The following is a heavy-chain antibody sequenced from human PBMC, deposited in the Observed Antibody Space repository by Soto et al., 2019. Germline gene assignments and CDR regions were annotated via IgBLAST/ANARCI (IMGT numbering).Heavy chain of an antibody. CDR3: APSPTGVAYAFDI. CDR1: GFTFSSYS. J-gene: IGHJ3*02. CDR2: ISSSSSYI. V-gene: IGHV3-21*01. Sequence: GGSLRLSCAASGFTFSSYSMNWVRQAPGKGLEWVSSISSSSSYIYYADSVKGRFTISRDNAKNSLYLQMNSLRAEDTAVYYSAPSPTGVAYAFDIWGQGTMVTVSS. D-gene: IGHD2-8*01.